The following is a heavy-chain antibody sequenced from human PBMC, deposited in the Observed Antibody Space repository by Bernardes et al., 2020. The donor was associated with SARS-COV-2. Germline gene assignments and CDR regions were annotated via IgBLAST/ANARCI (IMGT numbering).Heavy chain of an antibody. CDR3: AHWFGMITRAWFDP. CDR2: IHWDDDK. J-gene: IGHJ5*02. Sequence: SGPTLVKPTQTLTLTCTFSGFSLNTSGLGVGWIRQPPGKALEWLTLIHWDDDKRYSPSLKNRLTITKDTSKNQVVLTMTNMDPVDTATYYCAHWFGMITRAWFDPWGQGTLVTVSS. CDR1: GFSLNTSGLG. D-gene: IGHD3-16*01. V-gene: IGHV2-5*02.